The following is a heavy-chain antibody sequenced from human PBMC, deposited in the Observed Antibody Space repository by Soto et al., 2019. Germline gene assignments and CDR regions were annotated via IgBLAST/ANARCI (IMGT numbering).Heavy chain of an antibody. D-gene: IGHD1-7*01. Sequence: EVQLLASGGGLVQPGGSLRLSCAASGFTFSSYAMSWVRQAPGKGLEWVSAISSSGGRTYNADSVKGRFTISRDNSKNTLFLQMNSLRAEDTAVYYCAKEHNWNYDLAFFDYWGQGTLVSVSS. V-gene: IGHV3-23*01. CDR3: AKEHNWNYDLAFFDY. J-gene: IGHJ4*02. CDR1: GFTFSSYA. CDR2: ISSSGGRT.